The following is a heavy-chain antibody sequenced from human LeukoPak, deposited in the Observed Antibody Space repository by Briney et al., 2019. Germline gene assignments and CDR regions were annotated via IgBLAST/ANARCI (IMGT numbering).Heavy chain of an antibody. CDR2: ISGSGGST. V-gene: IGHV3-23*01. Sequence: PPGSLSPSRAASGFTFSSYAMSWVRQAPGKGLEWVSAISGSGGSTYYADSVKGRFTISRDNSKNTLYMQMNSLRAEDTAVYYCAKASLGYGDYGYFDYWGEGPVDPVSS. D-gene: IGHD4-17*01. J-gene: IGHJ4*02. CDR3: AKASLGYGDYGYFDY. CDR1: GFTFSSYA.